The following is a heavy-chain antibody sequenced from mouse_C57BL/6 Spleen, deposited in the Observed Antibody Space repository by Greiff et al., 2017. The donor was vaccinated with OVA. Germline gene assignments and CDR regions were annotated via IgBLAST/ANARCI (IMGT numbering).Heavy chain of an antibody. V-gene: IGHV1-64*01. CDR2: IHPNSGST. D-gene: IGHD1-1*01. CDR3: ARPVFTTVVATGYFDV. J-gene: IGHJ1*03. Sequence: VKLQQPGAELVKPGASVKLSCKASGYTFTSYWMHWVKQRPGQGLEWIGMIHPNSGSTNYNEKFKSKATLTVDKSSSTAYMQLSSLTSEDSAVYYCARPVFTTVVATGYFDVWGTGTTVTVSS. CDR1: GYTFTSYW.